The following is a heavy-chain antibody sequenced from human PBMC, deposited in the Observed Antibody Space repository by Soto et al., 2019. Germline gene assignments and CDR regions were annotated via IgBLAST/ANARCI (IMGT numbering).Heavy chain of an antibody. J-gene: IGHJ3*02. Sequence: VGSLRLSCAASGFTFSSYAMSWVRQAPGKGLEWVSAISGSGGSTYYADSVKGRFTISRDNSKNTLYLQMNSLRAEDTAVYYCAKGPYCSSTSCYSVDAFDIWGQGTMVTVSS. CDR3: AKGPYCSSTSCYSVDAFDI. CDR1: GFTFSSYA. V-gene: IGHV3-23*01. D-gene: IGHD2-2*02. CDR2: ISGSGGST.